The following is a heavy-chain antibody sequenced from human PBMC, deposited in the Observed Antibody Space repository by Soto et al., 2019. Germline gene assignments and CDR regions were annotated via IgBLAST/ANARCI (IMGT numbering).Heavy chain of an antibody. CDR3: ARRRYCGYDCYHKHYNGMDV. V-gene: IGHV1-69*08. CDR2: IITVLGTT. Sequence: QVQLVQSGAELKKTGSSVKVSCRASGDTFSSYAVNWVRQAPGRGLEWMGRIITVLGTTDYAQNFKGRVTITAEKSTKTVYMELSSLRSEDTAVYYCARRRYCGYDCYHKHYNGMDVWRPGTTVTVAS. CDR1: GDTFSSYA. D-gene: IGHD2-21*01. J-gene: IGHJ6*02.